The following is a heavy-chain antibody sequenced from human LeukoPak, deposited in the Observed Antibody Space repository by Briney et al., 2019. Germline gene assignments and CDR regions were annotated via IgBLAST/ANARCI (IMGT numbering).Heavy chain of an antibody. V-gene: IGHV4-39*01. CDR3: ARYYGSGRDADH. D-gene: IGHD3-10*01. Sequence: SETLALTCTVSGDSISTTNYYWGWIRQPPGKGLEWIGSIYFDGSSDYSPSLKSRVTISIDTSKNHFSLKLNSVTAADTAVYFCARYYGSGRDADHWGQGTLVTVSS. CDR2: IYFDGSS. CDR1: GDSISTTNYY. J-gene: IGHJ5*02.